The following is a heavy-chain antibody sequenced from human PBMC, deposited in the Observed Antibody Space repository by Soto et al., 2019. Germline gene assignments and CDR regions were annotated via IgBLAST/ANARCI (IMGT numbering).Heavy chain of an antibody. V-gene: IGHV1-46*01. D-gene: IGHD6-13*01. CDR3: ARDFAAADY. CDR1: GYIFINYY. J-gene: IGHJ4*02. CDR2: LYPNGGRT. Sequence: QVHLVQSGAKVKKPGASVKFSCKASGYIFINYYIHWVRQAPGQGLECVGILYPNGGRTNYAQKFRVRVTIARDTSTITVYMDLSSLGSDDTAVSYCARDFAAADYWGQGTLVPGSS.